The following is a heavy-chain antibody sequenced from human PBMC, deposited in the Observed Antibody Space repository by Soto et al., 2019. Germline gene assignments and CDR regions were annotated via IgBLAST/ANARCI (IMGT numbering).Heavy chain of an antibody. CDR1: GGTFSSYA. CDR3: ARRGYSSSWYYYYYYGMDV. D-gene: IGHD6-13*01. V-gene: IGHV1-69*13. J-gene: IGHJ6*02. Sequence: ASVKVSCKASGGTFSSYAISWVRQAPGQGLEWMGGIIPIFGTANYAQKFQGRVTITADESTSTAYMELSSLRSEGTAVYYCARRGYSSSWYYYYYYGMDVWGQGTTVTVSS. CDR2: IIPIFGTA.